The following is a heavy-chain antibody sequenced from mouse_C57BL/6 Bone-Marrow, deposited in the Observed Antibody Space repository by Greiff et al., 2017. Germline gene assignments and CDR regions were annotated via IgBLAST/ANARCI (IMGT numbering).Heavy chain of an antibody. Sequence: DVQLQESGTVLARPGASVKMSCKTSGYTFTSYWMHWVKQRPGQGLELIGALYPGNSDTSYNQKFKGKAKLTAVTSASTAYMELSSLTNEDSAVYYCTWLRQGYYAMDYWGLGTSVTVSS. J-gene: IGHJ4*01. V-gene: IGHV1-5*01. CDR3: TWLRQGYYAMDY. CDR1: GYTFTSYW. D-gene: IGHD2-2*01. CDR2: LYPGNSDT.